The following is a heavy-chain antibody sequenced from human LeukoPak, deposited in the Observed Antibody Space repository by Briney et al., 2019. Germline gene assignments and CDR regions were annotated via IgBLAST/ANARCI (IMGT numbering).Heavy chain of an antibody. Sequence: GGSLRLSCAVSGFTFSSYNMNWVRQAPGKGLEWVSSISDSSSYIYYADSVKGRFTISRDNAKNSLYLQMSSLRAEDTAVYYCARVNYGSASYDNWFDPWGQGTLVTVSS. CDR2: ISDSSSYI. V-gene: IGHV3-21*01. CDR3: ARVNYGSASYDNWFDP. D-gene: IGHD3-10*01. CDR1: GFTFSSYN. J-gene: IGHJ5*02.